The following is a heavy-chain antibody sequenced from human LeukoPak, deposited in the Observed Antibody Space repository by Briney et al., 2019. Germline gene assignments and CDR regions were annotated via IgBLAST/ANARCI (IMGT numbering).Heavy chain of an antibody. J-gene: IGHJ4*02. D-gene: IGHD2-2*01. CDR2: ISATCGST. V-gene: IGHV3-23*01. CDR1: GFSFNSYA. Sequence: GGSLRLSCAASGFSFNSYAMSWVRNAPGKGLGWVSGISATCGSTYYADSVKGRFTFSRDNSKNTLYLQMNSLRAEDTAVYYCAKGGYCSSPSCPFDYWGQGTLVTVSS. CDR3: AKGGYCSSPSCPFDY.